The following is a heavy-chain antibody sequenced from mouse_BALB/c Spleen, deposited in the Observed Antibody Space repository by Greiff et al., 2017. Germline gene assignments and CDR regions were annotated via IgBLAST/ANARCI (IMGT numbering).Heavy chain of an antibody. CDR2: IRSKSNNYAT. CDR1: GFTFNTYA. V-gene: IGHV10-1*02. J-gene: IGHJ3*01. D-gene: IGHD2-3*01. Sequence: EVKLMESGGGLVQPKGSLKLSCAASGFTFNTYAMNWVRQAPGKGLEWVARIRSKSNNYATYYADSVKDRFTISRDDSQSMLYLQMNNLKTEDTAMYYCVRRGGDGYFWFAYWGQGTLVTVSA. CDR3: VRRGGDGYFWFAY.